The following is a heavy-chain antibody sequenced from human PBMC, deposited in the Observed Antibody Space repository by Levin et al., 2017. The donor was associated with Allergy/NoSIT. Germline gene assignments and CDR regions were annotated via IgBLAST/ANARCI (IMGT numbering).Heavy chain of an antibody. CDR1: GYTFSDYY. CDR2: INPNSGGT. CDR3: ARKAVGGSYWRLNPRKSYGMDV. V-gene: IGHV1-2*02. Sequence: ASVKVSCKASGYTFSDYYLHWVRQAPGQGLEWMGWINPNSGGTNYAQKFQGRVTMTRDTSISTAYMELSRLRSDDTAVYYCARKAVGGSYWRLNPRKSYGMDVWGQGTTVTVSS. D-gene: IGHD1-26*01. J-gene: IGHJ6*02.